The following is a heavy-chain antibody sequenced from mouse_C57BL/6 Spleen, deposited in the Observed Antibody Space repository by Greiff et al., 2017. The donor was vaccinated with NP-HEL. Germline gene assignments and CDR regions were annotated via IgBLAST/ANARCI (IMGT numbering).Heavy chain of an antibody. CDR3: AKDDGRGYFDV. Sequence: QVQLQQSGAELVKPGASVKLSCKASGYTFTSYWMQWVKQRPGQGLEWIGEIDPSDSYTNYNQKFKGKATLTVDTSSSTAYMQLSSLTSEDSAVYYCAKDDGRGYFDVWGTGTTVTVSS. CDR1: GYTFTSYW. D-gene: IGHD2-3*01. CDR2: IDPSDSYT. V-gene: IGHV1-50*01. J-gene: IGHJ1*03.